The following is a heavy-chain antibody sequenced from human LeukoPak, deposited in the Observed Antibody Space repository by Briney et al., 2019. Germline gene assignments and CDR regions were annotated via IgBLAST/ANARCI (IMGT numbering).Heavy chain of an antibody. J-gene: IGHJ5*02. V-gene: IGHV4-38-2*02. CDR3: ARDGGYPTTDEGFDP. D-gene: IGHD5-12*01. Sequence: SETLSLTCKVSGYSIGRDYYWAWLRQPPGKGLEWIGSIFHTGRTVYNPSYESRLTISMDTSKNEFFLRLNSVTAADMAVYFCARDGGYPTTDEGFDPWGLGTLVTVSS. CDR1: GYSIGRDYY. CDR2: IFHTGRT.